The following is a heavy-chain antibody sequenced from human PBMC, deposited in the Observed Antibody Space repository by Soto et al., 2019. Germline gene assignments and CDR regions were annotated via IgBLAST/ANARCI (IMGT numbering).Heavy chain of an antibody. CDR1: GYTFTRYA. J-gene: IGHJ6*02. D-gene: IGHD6-13*01. V-gene: IGHV1-3*01. CDR2: INAGNGNT. Sequence: QVQLVQSGAEVKKPGASVKVSCKASGYTFTRYAMHWVRQAPGQRLEWIGWINAGNGNTKYSQKFQGRVTITRDTSASTAYMELSSLRSEDTAVYYCASSNIAAAPYGMDVWGQGTTVTVSS. CDR3: ASSNIAAAPYGMDV.